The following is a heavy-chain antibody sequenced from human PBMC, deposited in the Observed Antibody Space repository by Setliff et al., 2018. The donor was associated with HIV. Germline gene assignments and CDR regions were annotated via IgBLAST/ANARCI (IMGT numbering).Heavy chain of an antibody. D-gene: IGHD2-8*01. V-gene: IGHV3-23*01. J-gene: IGHJ5*02. CDR1: GFTFSNYD. CDR2: VSGSGGFT. CDR3: VRDDSNGPNSLDP. Sequence: GGSLRLSCAASGFTFSNYDMTWVRQAPGKGLEWVSGVSGSGGFTSYGDSVKGRFTISRDNSKDTLYLDLNSLRSEDTAVYYCVRDDSNGPNSLDPWGQGTLVTVSS.